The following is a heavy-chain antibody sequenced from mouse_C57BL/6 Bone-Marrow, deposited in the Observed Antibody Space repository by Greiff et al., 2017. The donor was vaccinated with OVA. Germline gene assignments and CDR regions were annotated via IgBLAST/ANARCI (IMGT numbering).Heavy chain of an antibody. Sequence: DVKLVESGGGLVKPGGSLKLSCAASGFTFSSYAMSWVRQTPEKRLEWVATISDGGSYTYYPDNVKGRFTISRDNAKNNLYLQMSHLKSEDTAMYYCARVDYRGYFDYWGQGTTLTVSS. D-gene: IGHD2-13*01. V-gene: IGHV5-4*03. CDR2: ISDGGSYT. CDR1: GFTFSSYA. J-gene: IGHJ2*01. CDR3: ARVDYRGYFDY.